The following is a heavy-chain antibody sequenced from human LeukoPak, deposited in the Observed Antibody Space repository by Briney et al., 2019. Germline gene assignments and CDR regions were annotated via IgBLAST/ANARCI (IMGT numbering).Heavy chain of an antibody. J-gene: IGHJ4*02. CDR2: MSGVGNT. D-gene: IGHD5-24*01. Sequence: GGSLRLSCVVSGFSINNNDLSWFRQAPGKGLEWVSDMSGVGNTYYAGSVKGRFTISRDNFKNTFFLQMNSLRAEDTALYYATGHGSNSYWGQGALVAVSS. CDR3: TGHGSNSY. V-gene: IGHV3-23*01. CDR1: GFSINNND.